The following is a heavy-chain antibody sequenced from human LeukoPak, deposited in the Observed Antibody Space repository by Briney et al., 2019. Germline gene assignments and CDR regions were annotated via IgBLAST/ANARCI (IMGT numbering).Heavy chain of an antibody. D-gene: IGHD5-24*01. CDR2: IIPIFGTA. V-gene: IGHV1-69*13. CDR3: ARDPGDGYNSNWFDP. CDR1: GGTFSSYA. Sequence: GASVKVSCKASGGTFSSYAISWVRQAPGQGLEWMGGIIPIFGTANYAQKFQGRVTITADESTSTAYMELSSLRSEDTAVYYCARDPGDGYNSNWFDPWGQGTLVTVSS. J-gene: IGHJ5*02.